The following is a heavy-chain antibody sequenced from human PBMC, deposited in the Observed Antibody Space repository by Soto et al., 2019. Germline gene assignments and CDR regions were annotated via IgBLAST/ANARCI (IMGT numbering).Heavy chain of an antibody. V-gene: IGHV3-30*18. D-gene: IGHD3-22*01. Sequence: GGSLRLSCAASEFTFSSYGIHWVRQAPGKGLEWVAVISYDGSKKQYADSVKGRFTISRDNSKNTLHLQMNSLRAEDTAVYYCAKDTYYHDTTGYYVFDYWGQGTLVTVSS. CDR2: ISYDGSKK. CDR3: AKDTYYHDTTGYYVFDY. CDR1: EFTFSSYG. J-gene: IGHJ4*02.